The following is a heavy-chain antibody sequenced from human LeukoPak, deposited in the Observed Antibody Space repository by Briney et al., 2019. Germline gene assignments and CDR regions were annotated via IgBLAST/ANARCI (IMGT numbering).Heavy chain of an antibody. CDR2: ISAYNGNT. J-gene: IGHJ4*02. CDR1: GYTSNSRG. V-gene: IGHV1-18*01. CDR3: AKDRIRVITMVRGLVFFY. D-gene: IGHD3-10*01. Sequence: ASVKVSCKASGYTSNSRGISWVRQAPGQGLEWMGWISAYNGNTNYAQKVQGRVTMTTDTSTSTAYMELRSLTSDDTAVYYCAKDRIRVITMVRGLVFFYWGQGTLVTVSS.